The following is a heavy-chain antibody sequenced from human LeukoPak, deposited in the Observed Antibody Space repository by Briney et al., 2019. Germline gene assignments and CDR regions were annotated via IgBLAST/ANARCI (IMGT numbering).Heavy chain of an antibody. J-gene: IGHJ4*02. V-gene: IGHV4-4*02. CDR2: IYHSGST. CDR3: ARAGVVRGPRRMGPFDY. Sequence: SGTLSLTCAVSGGSISSSNWWSWVRQPPGKGLEWIGEIYHSGSTNYNPSLKSRVTISVDKSKNQFSLKLSSVTAADTAVYYCARAGVVRGPRRMGPFDYWGQGTLVTVSS. D-gene: IGHD3-10*01. CDR1: GGSISSSNW.